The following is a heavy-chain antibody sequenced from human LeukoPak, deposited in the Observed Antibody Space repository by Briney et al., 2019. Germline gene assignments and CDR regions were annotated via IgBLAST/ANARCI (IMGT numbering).Heavy chain of an antibody. D-gene: IGHD2-2*01. J-gene: IGHJ4*02. V-gene: IGHV1-2*02. CDR1: GYTFTSYG. Sequence: ASVKVSCKASGYTFTSYGISWVRQAPGQGLEWMGWINPNSGGTNYAQKFQGRVTMTRDTSISTAYMELSRLRSDDTAVYYCARVGSSSIPAAMFWRFDYWGQGTLVTVSS. CDR3: ARVGSSSIPAAMFWRFDY. CDR2: INPNSGGT.